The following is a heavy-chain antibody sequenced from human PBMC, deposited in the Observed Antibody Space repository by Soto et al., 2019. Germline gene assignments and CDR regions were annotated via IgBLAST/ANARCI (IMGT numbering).Heavy chain of an antibody. CDR1: GFALSRYW. J-gene: IGHJ6*02. D-gene: IGHD2-21*01. CDR3: ARSLSSPYFYYGLDV. CDR2: INSGGNIT. V-gene: IGHV3-74*01. Sequence: GGSLRLSCTASGFALSRYWMYWVRQAPGKGLVWVSHINSGGNITPYPDSVRGRFTISRDNSKNTLYLDMHSLTTDDTAVYFCARSLSSPYFYYGLDVWGQGTTVTVSS.